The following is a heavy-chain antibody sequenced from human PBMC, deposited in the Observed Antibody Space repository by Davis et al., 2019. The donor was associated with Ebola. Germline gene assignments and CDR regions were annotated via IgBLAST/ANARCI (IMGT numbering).Heavy chain of an antibody. CDR1: GGSISSGDYY. CDR3: ARGENGMVYPHSFDP. Sequence: MPSETLSLTCTVSGGSISSGDYYWSWIRQPPGKGLEWIGYIYYSGSTYYNPSLKSRVTISVDTSKNQFSLKLSSVTAADTAVYYCARGENGMVYPHSFDPWGQGTLVTVSS. V-gene: IGHV4-30-4*01. D-gene: IGHD2-8*01. CDR2: IYYSGST. J-gene: IGHJ5*02.